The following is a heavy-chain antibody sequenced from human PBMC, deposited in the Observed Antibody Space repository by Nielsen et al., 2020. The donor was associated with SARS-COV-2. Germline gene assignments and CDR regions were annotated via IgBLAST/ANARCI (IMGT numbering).Heavy chain of an antibody. CDR1: GGSISGYY. CDR3: SSSRSDILTYYYGMDV. D-gene: IGHD3-9*01. Sequence: SETLSLTCSVSGGSISGYYWSWIRQPPGKGLEWIGYIYYSGSTYYNPSLKSRVTISVDTSKNQFSLKLSSVTAADTAVYYCSSSRSDILTYYYGMDVWGQGTTVTVSS. V-gene: IGHV4-59*12. CDR2: IYYSGST. J-gene: IGHJ6*02.